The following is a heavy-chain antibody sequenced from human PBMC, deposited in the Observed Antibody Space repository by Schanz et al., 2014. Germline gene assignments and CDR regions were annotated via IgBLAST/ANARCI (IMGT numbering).Heavy chain of an antibody. CDR3: AKYKKIAFSSPRHDAFDV. Sequence: EVQLVESGGGLAQPGGSLRLSCAASGITFSGYSMNWVRQAPGKGLEWVSYISGSSSTKYYADSVKGRFTISRDNDKKSGYRQMNSGRAETTHVYFGAKYKKIAFSSPRHDAFDVWGQGTVVTGSS. CDR1: GITFSGYS. J-gene: IGHJ3*01. CDR2: ISGSSSTK. D-gene: IGHD1-20*01. V-gene: IGHV3-48*01.